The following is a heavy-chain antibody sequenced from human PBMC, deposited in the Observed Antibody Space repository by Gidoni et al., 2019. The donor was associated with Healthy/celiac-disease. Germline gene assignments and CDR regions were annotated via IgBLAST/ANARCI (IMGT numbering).Heavy chain of an antibody. CDR2: MNPNSGNT. CDR3: ASGGVVVPAAFRDYYYYYGMDV. J-gene: IGHJ6*02. D-gene: IGHD2-2*01. CDR1: GYTFTSYD. Sequence: QVQLVQSGAEVKKPGASVKVSCKASGYTFTSYDINWVRQATGQGLEWMGWMNPNSGNTGYAQKFQGRVTMTRNTSISTAYMELSSLRSEDTAVYYCASGGVVVPAAFRDYYYYYGMDVWGQGTTVTVSS. V-gene: IGHV1-8*01.